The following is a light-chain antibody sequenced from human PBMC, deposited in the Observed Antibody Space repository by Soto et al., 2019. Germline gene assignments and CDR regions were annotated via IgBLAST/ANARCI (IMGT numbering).Light chain of an antibody. CDR2: DTS. CDR1: QFVSSR. Sequence: DIVVTQSPATLSASPGERVTLSCSASQFVSSRLAWYQQRPGQVTRLLIYDTSTRAPGISARFSGSGSGTEFTLTISSLQSEDFAVYYCQEYIQWPPGMFGPGTTVDIK. V-gene: IGKV3-15*01. J-gene: IGKJ1*01. CDR3: QEYIQWPPGM.